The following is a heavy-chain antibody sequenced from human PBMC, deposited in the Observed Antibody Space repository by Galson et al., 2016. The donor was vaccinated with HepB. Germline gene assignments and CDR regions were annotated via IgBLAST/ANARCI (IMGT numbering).Heavy chain of an antibody. J-gene: IGHJ5*01. CDR3: ARGGAAAGTILNYFFDF. CDR2: VSWNSHTV. CDR1: GFTFDDFA. D-gene: IGHD6-13*01. Sequence: SLRLSCAASGFTFDDFALHWVRQRPGQGLEWVAGVSWNSHTVGYADSVKGRFTISRDNDKQSLSLQMSDLRPEDAAFYYCARGGAAAGTILNYFFDFWGHGTLVIVSS. V-gene: IGHV3-9*01.